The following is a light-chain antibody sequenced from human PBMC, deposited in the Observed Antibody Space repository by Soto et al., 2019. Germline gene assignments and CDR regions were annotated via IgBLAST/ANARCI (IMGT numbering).Light chain of an antibody. Sequence: DIQMTQSPSSLSASVGDRVTITCRASQSISSYLNWYQQKPGKAPNLLIYAASSLQSGVPSRFSGSGSGTDFTLTISSLPPEDFATYYCQKSYSTPPAFGGGTKVEIK. J-gene: IGKJ4*01. V-gene: IGKV1-39*01. CDR2: AAS. CDR1: QSISSY. CDR3: QKSYSTPPA.